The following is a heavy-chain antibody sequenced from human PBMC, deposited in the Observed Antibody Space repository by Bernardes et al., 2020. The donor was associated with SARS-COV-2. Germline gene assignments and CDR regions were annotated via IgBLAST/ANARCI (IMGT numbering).Heavy chain of an antibody. CDR3: AKGRYRYGS. J-gene: IGHJ5*02. Sequence: GGSLRLSCAASGFTFSSYWMSWVRQAPGKGLEWVANIKDDGSQTNYVDSVKGRFTISRDNAKNSLYLQMNSLRAEDTAVYYCAKGRYRYGSWGQRTLVTVSS. CDR2: IKDDGSQT. D-gene: IGHD5-18*01. V-gene: IGHV3-7*01. CDR1: GFTFSSYW.